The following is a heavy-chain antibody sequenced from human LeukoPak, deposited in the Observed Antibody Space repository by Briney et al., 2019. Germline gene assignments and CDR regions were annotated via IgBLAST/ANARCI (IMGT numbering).Heavy chain of an antibody. J-gene: IGHJ4*02. Sequence: PGRSLRLSCAASGFTFGSYAMHWVRQAPGKGLEWVAVISYDGSNKYYADSVKGRFTISRDNSKNTLYLQMNSLRAEDTAVYYCARERQRIVGYWGQGTLVTVSS. CDR1: GFTFGSYA. D-gene: IGHD2-15*01. CDR2: ISYDGSNK. V-gene: IGHV3-30-3*01. CDR3: ARERQRIVGY.